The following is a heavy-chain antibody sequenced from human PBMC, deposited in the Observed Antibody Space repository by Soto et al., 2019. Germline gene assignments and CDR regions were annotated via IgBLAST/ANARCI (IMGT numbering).Heavy chain of an antibody. V-gene: IGHV3-23*01. CDR2: ISGSDDST. Sequence: EVQLLESGGGLVQPGESLRLSCAASGFTFSSYAMSWVRQAPGKGLEWVSVISGSDDSTYYADSVKGRFTISRDNSKHTLYLQMNSLRAADTAVYYCAKRSSSATFVYWGQGTLVTVSS. J-gene: IGHJ4*02. CDR1: GFTFSSYA. D-gene: IGHD6-6*01. CDR3: AKRSSSATFVY.